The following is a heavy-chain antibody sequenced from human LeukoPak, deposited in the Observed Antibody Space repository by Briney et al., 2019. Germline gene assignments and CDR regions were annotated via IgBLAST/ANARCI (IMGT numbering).Heavy chain of an antibody. CDR2: IKQDGSEI. V-gene: IGHV3-7*01. J-gene: IGHJ4*02. CDR1: GFSFSSYW. D-gene: IGHD6-19*01. Sequence: GGSLRLSCVASGFSFSSYWMSWARQAPGKGLEWVANIKQDGSEIYYVDSVKGRFTISRDDAKNSVFLQMNSLRAEDTAVYYCARDQWLLDYWGQGTLVTVSS. CDR3: ARDQWLLDY.